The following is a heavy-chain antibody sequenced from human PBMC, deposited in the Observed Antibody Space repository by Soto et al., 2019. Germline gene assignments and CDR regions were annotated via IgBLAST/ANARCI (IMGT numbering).Heavy chain of an antibody. CDR2: IYYSGST. D-gene: IGHD1-7*01. Sequence: QGQLQESGPGLVKPSQTLSLTCTVSGGSISSGGYYWSWIRQHPGKGLEWIGYIYYSGSTYYNPSLKSRVTISVDTSKNQFSLKLSSVTAADTAVYYCARNSINWNSDYFDYWGQGTLVTVSS. V-gene: IGHV4-31*03. CDR3: ARNSINWNSDYFDY. CDR1: GGSISSGGYY. J-gene: IGHJ4*02.